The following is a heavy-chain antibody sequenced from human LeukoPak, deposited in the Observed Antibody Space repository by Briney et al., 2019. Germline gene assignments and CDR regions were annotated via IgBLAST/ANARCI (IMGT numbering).Heavy chain of an antibody. D-gene: IGHD2-2*01. CDR2: ISAYNGNT. J-gene: IGHJ4*02. V-gene: IGHV1-18*01. CDR3: ARVDCGGTSCKVLPEY. CDR1: GYTFTSYG. Sequence: GASVKVSCKASGYTFTSYGISWVRQAPGQGLEWMGWISAYNGNTNYAQKLQGGVTMTTDTSTSTAYMELRSLRSDDTAVYYCARVDCGGTSCKVLPEYWGQGTLVTVSS.